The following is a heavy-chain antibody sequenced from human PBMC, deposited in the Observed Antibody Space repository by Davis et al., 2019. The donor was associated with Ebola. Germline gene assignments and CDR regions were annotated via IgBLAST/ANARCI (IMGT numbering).Heavy chain of an antibody. Sequence: SVKVSCKASGGSFSSYAISWVRQAPGQGLEWMGGIIPMFGTTHYAQKFQGRVTITADDSTATVSLDLSDLIPEDTAVYYCARDGDYGRANSYYFGMDVWGRGTTVTVSS. J-gene: IGHJ6*02. D-gene: IGHD4-17*01. CDR3: ARDGDYGRANSYYFGMDV. V-gene: IGHV1-69*13. CDR1: GGSFSSYA. CDR2: IIPMFGTT.